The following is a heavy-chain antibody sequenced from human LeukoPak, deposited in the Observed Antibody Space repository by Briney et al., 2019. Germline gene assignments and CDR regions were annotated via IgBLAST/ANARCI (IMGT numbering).Heavy chain of an antibody. Sequence: ASVKVSCKASGYTFTDYYMHWVRQAPGQGLEWMGWINPSSGGTNYAQKFQGRVTVTRDTSISTAYMDLSRLRSDDMAVYYCARAGVWDYSDSSGYHNAAFDIWGQGTMVTVSS. CDR1: GYTFTDYY. J-gene: IGHJ3*02. V-gene: IGHV1-2*02. CDR2: INPSSGGT. D-gene: IGHD3-22*01. CDR3: ARAGVWDYSDSSGYHNAAFDI.